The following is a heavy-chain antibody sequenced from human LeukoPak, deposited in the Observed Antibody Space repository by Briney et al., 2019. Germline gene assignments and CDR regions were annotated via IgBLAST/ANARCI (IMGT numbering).Heavy chain of an antibody. V-gene: IGHV1-8*01. J-gene: IGHJ4*02. D-gene: IGHD3-22*01. CDR3: ARGPDSSGYYF. Sequence: GASVNVSCKASEYTFTTYDINWVRQATGQGLEWMGWMNPNSGNTGYAQKFQGRVTMTRNTSISTAYMELSSLRSEDTAVYYCARGPDSSGYYFWGQGTLVTVSS. CDR1: EYTFTTYD. CDR2: MNPNSGNT.